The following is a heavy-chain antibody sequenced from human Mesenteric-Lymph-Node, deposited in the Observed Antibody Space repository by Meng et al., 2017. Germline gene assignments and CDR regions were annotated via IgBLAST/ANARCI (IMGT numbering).Heavy chain of an antibody. Sequence: GESPKISCAAPGFTFSGYWMHWVRQPPGKGPVWVSRINSDGRSTIYADSVKGRFTISRDNAKNTLYLHTSSLRDEDTAVYYCARLSGWFGLDVWGQGTTVTVSS. J-gene: IGHJ6*02. CDR3: ARLSGWFGLDV. V-gene: IGHV3-74*01. CDR2: INSDGRST. D-gene: IGHD3-10*01. CDR1: GFTFSGYW.